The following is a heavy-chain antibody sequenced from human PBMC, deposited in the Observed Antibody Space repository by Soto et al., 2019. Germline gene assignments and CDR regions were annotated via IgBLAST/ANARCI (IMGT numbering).Heavy chain of an antibody. CDR3: AKLPARTDYGEHGGPRSLTWFDP. D-gene: IGHD4-17*01. Sequence: EVQLLESGGGLVQPGGSLRLSCAASGFTFSSYAMSWVRQAPGKGLEWVAAISGSGGSTYYADAVKGRFTISRDNSKNTMYLQMNSLRDEDTALYYCAKLPARTDYGEHGGPRSLTWFDPWVQGTLVTVSS. V-gene: IGHV3-23*01. CDR1: GFTFSSYA. CDR2: ISGSGGST. J-gene: IGHJ5*02.